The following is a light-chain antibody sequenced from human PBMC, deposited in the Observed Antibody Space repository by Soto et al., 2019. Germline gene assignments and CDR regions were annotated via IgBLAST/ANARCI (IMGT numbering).Light chain of an antibody. Sequence: QSVLTQPPSVSGAPGQRVTISCTGSSSNIGAGYDVHWYQQLPGTAPKLLIYGNSNRPSGVPDRFSGSKSGTSASLAITGLQAEDEPDYYCQSHDSSLSTYVFGTGTKLTVL. CDR2: GNS. CDR1: SSNIGAGYD. CDR3: QSHDSSLSTYV. J-gene: IGLJ1*01. V-gene: IGLV1-40*01.